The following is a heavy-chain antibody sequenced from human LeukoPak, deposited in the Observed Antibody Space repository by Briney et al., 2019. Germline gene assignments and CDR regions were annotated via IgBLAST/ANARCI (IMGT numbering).Heavy chain of an antibody. D-gene: IGHD6-13*01. CDR1: GYTFTSYD. CDR2: MNPSSGNT. Sequence: ASVKVSCKASGYTFTSYDINWVRQATGQGLEWMGWMNPSSGNTGYAQKFQGRVTMTRNTSISTAYMELSSLRSEDTAVYYCARDIAAAGTYYYYGMDVWGQGTTVTVSS. CDR3: ARDIAAAGTYYYYGMDV. V-gene: IGHV1-8*01. J-gene: IGHJ6*02.